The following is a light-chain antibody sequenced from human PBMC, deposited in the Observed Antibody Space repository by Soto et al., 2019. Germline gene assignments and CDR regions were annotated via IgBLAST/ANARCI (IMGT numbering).Light chain of an antibody. CDR2: GAS. V-gene: IGKV3-20*01. Sequence: EIVLTQSPGTLSLSPGERATLSCRASQSVGSDYLAWYQQKPGQAPRLLIYGASSRATGIPDRFSGSGSGTDFTLTISRLEPEDFAVYYCQQYGSLWTFGQGTKVDIK. J-gene: IGKJ1*01. CDR1: QSVGSDY. CDR3: QQYGSLWT.